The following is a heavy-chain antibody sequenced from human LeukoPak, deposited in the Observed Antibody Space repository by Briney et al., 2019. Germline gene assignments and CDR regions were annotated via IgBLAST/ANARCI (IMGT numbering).Heavy chain of an antibody. Sequence: ASVKVSCKASGGTFSSYTISWVRQAPGQGLEWMGRIIPILGIANYAQKFQGRVTITADKSTSTAYMEPSSLRSEDTAVYYCASIAVAGRRNFDYWGQGTLVTVSS. D-gene: IGHD6-19*01. CDR3: ASIAVAGRRNFDY. CDR1: GGTFSSYT. J-gene: IGHJ4*02. CDR2: IIPILGIA. V-gene: IGHV1-69*02.